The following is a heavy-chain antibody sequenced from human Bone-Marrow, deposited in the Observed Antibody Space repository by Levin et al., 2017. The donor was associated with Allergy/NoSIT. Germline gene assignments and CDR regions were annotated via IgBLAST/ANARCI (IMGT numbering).Heavy chain of an antibody. J-gene: IGHJ4*02. CDR1: GFTFSSYG. V-gene: IGHV3-30*18. CDR2: ISYDGSNK. D-gene: IGHD1-26*01. Sequence: SGGSLRLSCAASGFTFSSYGMHWVRQAPGKGLEWVAVISYDGSNKYYADSVKGRFTISRDNSKNTLYLQMNSLRAEDTAVYYCAKDSGSYYLDYWGQGTLVTVSS. CDR3: AKDSGSYYLDY.